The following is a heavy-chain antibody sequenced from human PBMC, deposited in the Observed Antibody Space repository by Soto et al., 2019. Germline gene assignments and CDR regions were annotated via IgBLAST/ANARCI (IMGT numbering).Heavy chain of an antibody. J-gene: IGHJ6*02. Sequence: GGSLRLSCAASGFTFSSYGMHWVRQAPGKGLEWVAVTSYDGSNKYYADSVKGRFTISRDNSKNTLYLQMNSPRAEDTAVYYCAKDFRFLEWLSAYGMDVWGQGTTVTVSS. CDR3: AKDFRFLEWLSAYGMDV. CDR2: TSYDGSNK. CDR1: GFTFSSYG. D-gene: IGHD3-3*01. V-gene: IGHV3-30*18.